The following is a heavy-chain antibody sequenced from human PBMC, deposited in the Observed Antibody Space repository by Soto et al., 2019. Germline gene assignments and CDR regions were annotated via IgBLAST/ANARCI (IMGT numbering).Heavy chain of an antibody. V-gene: IGHV3-30*18. CDR2: ISYDGSNK. CDR1: GFTFSSYG. CDR3: AKDNYSGYAGMDV. Sequence: QVQLVESGGGVVQPGRSLRLSCAASGFTFSSYGMHWVRQAPGKGLEWVAVISYDGSNKYYADSVKGRFTISRDNSKNTLCLQMNGLRAEDTAVYYCAKDNYSGYAGMDVWGQGTTVTVSS. J-gene: IGHJ6*02. D-gene: IGHD5-12*01.